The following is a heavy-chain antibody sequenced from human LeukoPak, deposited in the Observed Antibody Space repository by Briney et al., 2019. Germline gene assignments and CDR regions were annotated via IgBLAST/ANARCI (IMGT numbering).Heavy chain of an antibody. J-gene: IGHJ4*02. V-gene: IGHV4-34*01. Sequence: PSETLSLTCAVYGGSFSGYYWSWIRQPPGKGLEWIGEINHSGSTNYNPSLKSRVTISVDTSKNQFSLKLSSVTAADTAVYYCAIDGHYTFDYWGQGTLVTVSS. CDR2: INHSGST. D-gene: IGHD2-2*02. CDR3: AIDGHYTFDY. CDR1: GGSFSGYY.